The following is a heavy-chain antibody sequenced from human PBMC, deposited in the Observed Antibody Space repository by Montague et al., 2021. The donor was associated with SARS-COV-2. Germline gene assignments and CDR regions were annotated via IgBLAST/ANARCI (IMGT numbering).Heavy chain of an antibody. CDR2: IYYSGTT. Sequence: SETLSLTCTVSGGSITRNYYWGWIRQPPGKGLEWVGNIYYSGTTFINPSLESRVTISVDASKNQFSLNLTSVTAADTAVYYCARPLVRGVPKAFDIWGQGAVVIVPS. CDR3: ARPLVRGVPKAFDI. D-gene: IGHD3-10*01. CDR1: GGSITRNYY. V-gene: IGHV4-39*01. J-gene: IGHJ3*02.